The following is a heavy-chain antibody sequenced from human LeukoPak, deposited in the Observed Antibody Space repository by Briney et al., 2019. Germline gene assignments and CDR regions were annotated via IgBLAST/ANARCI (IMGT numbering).Heavy chain of an antibody. CDR1: GFTFSSYS. Sequence: GGSLRLSCAASGFTFSSYSMNWVRQAPGKGLEWVSYISSSSSTIYYADSVKGRFTISRDNAKNSLYLQMNSLRAEDTAVYYCARCLSPGYSSGWYPVDAFDIWRQGTMVTVSS. CDR2: ISSSSSTI. V-gene: IGHV3-48*01. CDR3: ARCLSPGYSSGWYPVDAFDI. D-gene: IGHD6-19*01. J-gene: IGHJ3*02.